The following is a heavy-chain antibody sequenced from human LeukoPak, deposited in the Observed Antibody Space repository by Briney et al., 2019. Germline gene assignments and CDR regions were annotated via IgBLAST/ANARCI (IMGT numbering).Heavy chain of an antibody. CDR2: ISAYNGNT. J-gene: IGHJ4*02. CDR1: GFTFTSHD. CDR3: ARGGSIAVAGTDY. V-gene: IGHV1-18*01. D-gene: IGHD6-19*01. Sequence: GASVKVSCKASGFTFTSHDYNWVQQATGQGLEWMGWISAYNGNTNYAQKLQGRVTMTTDTSTSTAYMELRSLRSDDTAVYYCARGGSIAVAGTDYWGQGTLVTVSS.